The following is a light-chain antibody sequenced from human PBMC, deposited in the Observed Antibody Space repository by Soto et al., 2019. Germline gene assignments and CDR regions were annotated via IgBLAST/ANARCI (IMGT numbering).Light chain of an antibody. Sequence: QSDLTQPASVSGSPGQSITISCTGTSSDVGGYNFVSWYQQHPGKAPKLMIYDVSNRPSGVSNRFSGSKSGNTASLTISGLQAEDEADYYCISYTSSNTLGVFGGGTKLTVL. V-gene: IGLV2-14*01. J-gene: IGLJ2*01. CDR1: SSDVGGYNF. CDR3: ISYTSSNTLGV. CDR2: DVS.